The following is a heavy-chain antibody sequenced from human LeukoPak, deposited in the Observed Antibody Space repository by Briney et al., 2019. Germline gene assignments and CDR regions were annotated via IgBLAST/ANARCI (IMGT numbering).Heavy chain of an antibody. CDR1: GGSISSGGYY. D-gene: IGHD3-9*01. CDR2: NYYSGST. V-gene: IGHV4-31*03. J-gene: IGHJ5*02. CDR3: ARERYFDWSRVDP. Sequence: SETLSLTCTVSGGSISSGGYYWSWIRQHPGKGLEWIGYNYYSGSTYYNPSLKSRVTISVDTSKNQFSLKLGSVTAADTAVYYCARERYFDWSRVDPWGQGTLVTVSS.